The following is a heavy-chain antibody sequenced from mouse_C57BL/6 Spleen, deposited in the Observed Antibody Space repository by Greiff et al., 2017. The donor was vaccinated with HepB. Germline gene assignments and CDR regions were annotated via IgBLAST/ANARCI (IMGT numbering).Heavy chain of an antibody. CDR1: GFTFSSYA. J-gene: IGHJ2*01. CDR2: ISSGGDYI. V-gene: IGHV5-9-1*02. CDR3: TRAPGGFTTVEGYYFDY. Sequence: EVQGVESGEGLVKPGGSLKLSCAASGFTFSSYAMSWVRQTPEKRLEWVAYISSGGDYIYYADTVKGRFTISRDNARNTLYLQMSSLKSEDTAMYYCTRAPGGFTTVEGYYFDYGGQGTTLTVSS. D-gene: IGHD1-1*01.